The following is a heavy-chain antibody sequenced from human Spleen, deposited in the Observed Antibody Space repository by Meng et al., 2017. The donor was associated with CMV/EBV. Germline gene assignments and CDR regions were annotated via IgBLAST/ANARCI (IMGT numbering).Heavy chain of an antibody. D-gene: IGHD3-10*01. J-gene: IGHJ4*02. Sequence: GESLKISCTASGFSFMTYGMNWVRQAPGKGLEWVALIRYDGSNKYYADSVKGRFTISRDTSKNTLYLQMNSLRGEDTAIYYCAKIRAVWDYFHYWGQGALVTVSS. V-gene: IGHV3-30*02. CDR3: AKIRAVWDYFHY. CDR2: IRYDGSNK. CDR1: GFSFMTYG.